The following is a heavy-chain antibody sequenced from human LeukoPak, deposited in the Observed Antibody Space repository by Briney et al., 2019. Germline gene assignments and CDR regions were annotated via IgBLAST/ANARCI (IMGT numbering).Heavy chain of an antibody. D-gene: IGHD6-19*01. Sequence: GGSLRLSCAASGFSFSLYWMTWVRQAPGKGLEWVANIRRDGGVENYMDSVKGRFTISRDNAKNSLYLQMDSLRAEDTAVYYCARASGPFDYWGQGTLVTVSS. CDR1: GFSFSLYW. J-gene: IGHJ4*02. CDR2: IRRDGGVE. CDR3: ARASGPFDY. V-gene: IGHV3-7*01.